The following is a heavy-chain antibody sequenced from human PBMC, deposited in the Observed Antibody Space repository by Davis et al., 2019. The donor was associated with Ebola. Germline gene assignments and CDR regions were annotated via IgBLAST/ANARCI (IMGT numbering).Heavy chain of an antibody. CDR1: GFTFSSYA. CDR2: ISGSGGST. CDR3: AREWAKTAAGDY. Sequence: GGSLRLSCAASGFTFSSYAMSCVRQAPGKGLEWVSAISGSGGSTYYADSVKGRFTISRDKSKNTVYLQMNSLRVEDTAAYYCAREWAKTAAGDYWGQGTLVTVSS. V-gene: IGHV3-23*01. D-gene: IGHD6-13*01. J-gene: IGHJ4*02.